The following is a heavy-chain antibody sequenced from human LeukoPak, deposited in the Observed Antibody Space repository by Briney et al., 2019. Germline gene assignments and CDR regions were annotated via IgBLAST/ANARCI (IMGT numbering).Heavy chain of an antibody. CDR2: ISSSGSTI. CDR1: GFTFSSYE. V-gene: IGHV3-48*03. CDR3: ASPRGAAAEEWFDY. D-gene: IGHD6-13*01. Sequence: GGSLRLSCAASGFTFSSYEMNWVRQAPGKGLERVSYISSSGSTIYYADSVKGRFTISRDNAKNSLYLQMNSLRAEDTAVYYCASPRGAAAEEWFDYWGQGTLVTVSS. J-gene: IGHJ4*02.